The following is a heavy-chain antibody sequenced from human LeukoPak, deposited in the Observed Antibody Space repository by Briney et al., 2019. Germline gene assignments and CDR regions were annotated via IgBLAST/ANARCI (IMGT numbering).Heavy chain of an antibody. Sequence: KPSETLSLTCTVSGGSISSYYWSWIRQPPGKGLEWIGYIYYSGSTNYNPSLKSRVTISVDTSKNQFSLKLSSVTAADTAVYYCAREVAAYSSFDYWGQGTLVTVSS. CDR2: IYYSGST. V-gene: IGHV4-59*01. CDR1: GGSISSYY. D-gene: IGHD6-19*01. J-gene: IGHJ4*02. CDR3: AREVAAYSSFDY.